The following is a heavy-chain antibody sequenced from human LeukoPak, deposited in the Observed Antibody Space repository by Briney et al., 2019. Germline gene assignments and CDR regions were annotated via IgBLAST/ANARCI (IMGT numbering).Heavy chain of an antibody. J-gene: IGHJ5*02. D-gene: IGHD6-6*01. V-gene: IGHV4-39*07. CDR1: AGSISSSSYY. CDR2: IYYSGST. Sequence: SETLSLTCTVYAGSISSSSYYWGWLRQPLGKGLEWIGNIYYSGSTYYNPSLKSRVTISVDTSKNQFSLKLSSVTAADTAVYYCARVESSASLGFDPWGQGTLVTVSS. CDR3: ARVESSASLGFDP.